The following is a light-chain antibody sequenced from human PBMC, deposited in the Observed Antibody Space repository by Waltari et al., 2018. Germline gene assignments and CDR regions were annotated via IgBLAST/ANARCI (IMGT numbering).Light chain of an antibody. Sequence: QSVLTQLPSASGTSGQGVTIPCPGTISNIGDNYVNWYQEFPGTSPRLLIHRNNQRPSGVPDRFSGSKSGTSAFLVISGLRSEDEADYQCAAWDDSLSGWVFGGGTKVTVL. CDR1: ISNIGDNY. CDR2: RNN. V-gene: IGLV1-47*01. J-gene: IGLJ3*02. CDR3: AAWDDSLSGWV.